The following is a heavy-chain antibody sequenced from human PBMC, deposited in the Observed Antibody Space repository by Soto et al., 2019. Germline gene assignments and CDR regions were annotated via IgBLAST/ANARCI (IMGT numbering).Heavy chain of an antibody. Sequence: GGSLRLSCAASGFIFSDHYMDWVRQAPGKGLEWVGRIRNKANRYTTEYAASVKGRFIISVDDSKNSLYLQLNSLKTEDTAVYYCVRMRYNSRWYFYSWGQGTLVTVSS. CDR2: IRNKANRYTT. V-gene: IGHV3-72*01. D-gene: IGHD6-19*01. CDR1: GFIFSDHY. J-gene: IGHJ4*02. CDR3: VRMRYNSRWYFYS.